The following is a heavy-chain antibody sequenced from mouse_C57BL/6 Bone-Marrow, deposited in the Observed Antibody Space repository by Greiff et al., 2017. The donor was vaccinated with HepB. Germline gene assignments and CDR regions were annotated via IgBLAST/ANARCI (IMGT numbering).Heavy chain of an antibody. V-gene: IGHV1-55*01. Sequence: QVQLQQPGAELVKPGASVKMSCKASGYTFTSYWITWVKQRPGQGLEWIGDIYPGSGSTNYNEKFKSKATLTVDTSSSTAYMQLSSLTSEDSAVYYCARIYYGSSLDWYFDVWGTGTTVTVSS. CDR1: GYTFTSYW. J-gene: IGHJ1*03. D-gene: IGHD1-1*01. CDR2: IYPGSGST. CDR3: ARIYYGSSLDWYFDV.